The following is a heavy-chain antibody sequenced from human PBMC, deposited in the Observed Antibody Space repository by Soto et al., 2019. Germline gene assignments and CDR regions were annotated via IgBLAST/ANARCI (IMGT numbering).Heavy chain of an antibody. CDR2: ISAYNGNT. CDR1: GYTFTSYG. J-gene: IGHJ4*02. Sequence: QVQLVQSGAEVKKPGASVKVSCKASGYTFTSYGISWVRQAPGQGLEWMGWISAYNGNTNYAQKLQGRVTMTTDTSTRTAYMELRSLRSDDTAVYYCASFDSSGYYPRVFDYWGQGTLVTVSS. D-gene: IGHD3-22*01. V-gene: IGHV1-18*01. CDR3: ASFDSSGYYPRVFDY.